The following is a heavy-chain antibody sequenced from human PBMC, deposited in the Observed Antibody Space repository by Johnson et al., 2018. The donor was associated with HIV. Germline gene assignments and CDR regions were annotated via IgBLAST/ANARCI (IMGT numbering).Heavy chain of an antibody. J-gene: IGHJ3*01. Sequence: VQLVESGGGVVQPGRSLRLSCAASGFTFSNYWMSWVRQAPGRALEWVANIKEDGSETYYMASVKGRFTISRDNAKNSLSLQMTSLRAEDTAVYYCARAPEVRGVDAFDVWGQGTVVTVSS. D-gene: IGHD3-10*01. CDR1: GFTFSNYW. CDR2: IKEDGSET. CDR3: ARAPEVRGVDAFDV. V-gene: IGHV3-7*01.